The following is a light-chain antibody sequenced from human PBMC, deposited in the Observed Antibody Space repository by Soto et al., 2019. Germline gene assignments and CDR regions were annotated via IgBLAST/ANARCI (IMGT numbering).Light chain of an antibody. J-gene: IGKJ1*01. V-gene: IGKV3-20*01. CDR3: QQYGSSPWT. CDR2: GAS. Sequence: EIVLAQSPGTLSLSSGERATLSCRASQSVSDNYLAWYQQKPGQAPRLLIYGASSRAAGIPDRFSGSGSGPDFTLTISRLGPEDVAVYFCQQYGSSPWTFGQGTKWIS. CDR1: QSVSDNY.